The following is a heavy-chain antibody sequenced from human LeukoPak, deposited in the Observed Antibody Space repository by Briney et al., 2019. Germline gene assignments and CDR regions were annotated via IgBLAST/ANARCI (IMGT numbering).Heavy chain of an antibody. V-gene: IGHV4-39*07. CDR1: GGSISSSSYY. J-gene: IGHJ4*02. CDR2: IYYSGST. D-gene: IGHD4-17*01. Sequence: SETLSLTCTVSGGSISSSSYYWGWIRQPPGKGLEWIGSIYYSGSTYYNPSLKSRVTISVYTSKNQFSLKLSSVTAADTAVYYCARDWTTVTPFDYWGQGTLVTVSS. CDR3: ARDWTTVTPFDY.